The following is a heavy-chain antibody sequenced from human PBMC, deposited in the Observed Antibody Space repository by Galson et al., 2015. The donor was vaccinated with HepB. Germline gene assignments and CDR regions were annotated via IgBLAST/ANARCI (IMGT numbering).Heavy chain of an antibody. J-gene: IGHJ4*02. CDR2: TIPIFGTP. Sequence: SVKVSCKAAGGTFSSYGISWVRQAPGQGLEWMGGTIPIFGTPNYAQKFQGRVTITADESTSTAYMELSSLRSEDTAVYYCASKRFLEWHSLDYWGQGTLVTVSS. V-gene: IGHV1-69*13. CDR3: ASKRFLEWHSLDY. D-gene: IGHD3-3*01. CDR1: GGTFSSYG.